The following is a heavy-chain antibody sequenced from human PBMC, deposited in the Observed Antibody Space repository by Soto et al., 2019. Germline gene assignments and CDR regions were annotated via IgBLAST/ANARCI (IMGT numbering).Heavy chain of an antibody. J-gene: IGHJ4*02. D-gene: IGHD3-22*01. CDR2: IYYIGNT. Sequence: SGNLSPTLPFSGYSLSGYYLSGFRQPPGKELEWIGYIYYIGNTNYNPSLKSRVTISVDTSKNQFSLNLYSVNAADTAVYYCARRDGSGYYAFWGQGTLVTVS. CDR1: GYSLSGYY. CDR3: ARRDGSGYYAF. V-gene: IGHV4-59*01.